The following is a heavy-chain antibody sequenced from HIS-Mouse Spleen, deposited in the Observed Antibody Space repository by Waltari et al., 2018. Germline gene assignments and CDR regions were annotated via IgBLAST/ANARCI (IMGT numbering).Heavy chain of an antibody. CDR3: ARIAEGYTSGWYAFDY. D-gene: IGHD6-19*01. CDR1: GFSLSTSGMC. V-gene: IGHV2-70*15. J-gene: IGHJ4*02. Sequence: QVTLREYGPALVKPTQNLTLTCTFSGFSLSTSGMCVSWIRQPPGKALEWLARIDWDDDKYYSTSLKTRLTISRDTSKNQVVLTMTNMDPLDTATYYCARIAEGYTSGWYAFDYWGQGTLVTVSS. CDR2: IDWDDDK.